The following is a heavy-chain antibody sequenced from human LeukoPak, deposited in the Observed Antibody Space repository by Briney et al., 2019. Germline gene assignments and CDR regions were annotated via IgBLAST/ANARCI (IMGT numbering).Heavy chain of an antibody. V-gene: IGHV4-34*01. CDR2: INHSGST. Sequence: PSETLSLTCAVYGGSFSGYYWSWIRQPPGKGLEWIGEINHSGSTNYNPPLKSRVTISVDTSKNQFSLKLSSVTAADTAVYYCARGVVVPAARSYNWFDPWGQGTLVTVSS. CDR3: ARGVVVPAARSYNWFDP. CDR1: GGSFSGYY. D-gene: IGHD2-2*01. J-gene: IGHJ5*02.